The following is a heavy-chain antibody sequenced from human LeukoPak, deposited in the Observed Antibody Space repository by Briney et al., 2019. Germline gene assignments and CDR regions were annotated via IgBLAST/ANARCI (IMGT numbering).Heavy chain of an antibody. CDR1: GGSISGYY. J-gene: IGHJ5*02. CDR2: IYYSGST. Sequence: PSETLSLTCTVSGGSISGYYWSWIRQPPGKGLEWIGYIYYSGSTNYNPSLKSRVTISVDTSKNQFSLKLSSVTAADTAVYYCARVRGVAFDPWGQGTLVTVSS. D-gene: IGHD2-15*01. CDR3: ARVRGVAFDP. V-gene: IGHV4-59*01.